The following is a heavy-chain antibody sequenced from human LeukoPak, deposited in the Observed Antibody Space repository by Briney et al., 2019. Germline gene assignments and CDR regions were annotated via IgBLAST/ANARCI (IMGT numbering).Heavy chain of an antibody. V-gene: IGHV3-23*01. Sequence: GGSLRLFCAASGFAFSSYAMSWVRQAPGKGLEWVSSIRGSGATTFHADSVKGRFTISRDNSKNTLDLQMNGLRSEDTAVYYCAQGARADTFWYFDLWGRGTLVTVSS. CDR1: GFAFSSYA. D-gene: IGHD3-16*01. CDR3: AQGARADTFWYFDL. J-gene: IGHJ2*01. CDR2: IRGSGATT.